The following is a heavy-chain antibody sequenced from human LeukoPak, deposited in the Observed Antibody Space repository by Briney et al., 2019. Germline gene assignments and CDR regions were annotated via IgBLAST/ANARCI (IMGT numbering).Heavy chain of an antibody. J-gene: IGHJ4*02. D-gene: IGHD2-21*01. V-gene: IGHV3-21*01. CDR1: GFTFSSYS. Sequence: PGGSLRLSCAASGFTFSSYSMNWVRQAPGKGLEWVSSISSSSSCIYYADSVKGRFTISRDSAKNSLYLQMNSLRAEDTAVYYCARDLTYCGGDCYPYYFDYWGQGTLVTVSS. CDR2: ISSSSSCI. CDR3: ARDLTYCGGDCYPYYFDY.